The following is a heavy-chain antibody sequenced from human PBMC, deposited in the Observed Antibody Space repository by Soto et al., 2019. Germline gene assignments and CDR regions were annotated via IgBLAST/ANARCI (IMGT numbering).Heavy chain of an antibody. D-gene: IGHD6-13*01. CDR1: GFPFSSYW. Sequence: PGGSLRLSCAASGFPFSSYWMHWVRQAPGKRLVWVSRINRDGSSINYADSARGRVTISRDNAKNTLYLQVNGLRAEDTAVYYCAREIATTGEYYFDYWGQGILVTVSS. CDR2: INRDGSSI. CDR3: AREIATTGEYYFDY. V-gene: IGHV3-74*01. J-gene: IGHJ4*02.